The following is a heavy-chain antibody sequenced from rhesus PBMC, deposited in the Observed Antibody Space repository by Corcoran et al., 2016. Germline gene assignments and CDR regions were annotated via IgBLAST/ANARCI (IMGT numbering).Heavy chain of an antibody. Sequence: QVQLKEAGPGLVTPSETLSLTCAVSGGSISSGYGWNWIRQHPGKGLEWIGKIDCSSGNTHHNPYLKRPVSSSNNTSKHPFSLKLTSGSATDTAVYSCARNPYAPTAYSDYRGQGVLVTVSS. CDR3: ARNPYAPTAYSDY. CDR1: GGSISSGYG. J-gene: IGHJ4*01. CDR2: IDCSSGNT. D-gene: IGHD3S6*01. V-gene: IGHV4-127*01.